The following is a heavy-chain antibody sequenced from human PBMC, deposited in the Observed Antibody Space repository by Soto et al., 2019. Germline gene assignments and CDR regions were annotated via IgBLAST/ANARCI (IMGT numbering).Heavy chain of an antibody. Sequence: QLQLQESGPGLVEPSETLSLTCTVSGGSISSSSYHWGWIRQPPGKGLEWIGSIHCSGNTYYNPSLKSRVSMSVDTSKNQFSLNLSSVTAADTAVYYCARHGRDEAQSPNSWFDPWGQGALVTVSS. CDR3: ARHGRDEAQSPNSWFDP. CDR1: GGSISSSSYH. V-gene: IGHV4-39*01. J-gene: IGHJ5*02. CDR2: IHCSGNT.